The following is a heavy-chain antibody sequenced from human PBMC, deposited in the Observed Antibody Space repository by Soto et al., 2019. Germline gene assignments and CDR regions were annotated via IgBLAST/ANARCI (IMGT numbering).Heavy chain of an antibody. CDR3: ARDLGEWDLFRPYYYHHYVMAV. D-gene: IGHD1-26*01. CDR2: ISWNSGSI. V-gene: IGHV3-9*01. J-gene: IGHJ6*02. Sequence: LRLSCGASGFAFDDYAMHWVRQAPGKGLEWVSGISWNSGSIGYADSVKGRFTISRDNAKNTLYLQMNSLRAEDTAVYYCARDLGEWDLFRPYYYHHYVMAVPGQRTTVTGS. CDR1: GFAFDDYA.